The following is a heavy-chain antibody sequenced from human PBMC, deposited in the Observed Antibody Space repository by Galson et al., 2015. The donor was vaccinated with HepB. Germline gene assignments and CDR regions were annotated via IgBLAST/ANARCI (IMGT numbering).Heavy chain of an antibody. Sequence: SLRLSCAASGFTFSSYSMNWVRQAPGKGLEWVSSISSSSSYIYYADSVKGRFTISRDNAKNSLYLQMNSLRAEDTAVYYCTTDFTVTTIPDAFDIWGQGTMVTVSS. CDR1: GFTFSSYS. CDR2: ISSSSSYI. J-gene: IGHJ3*02. D-gene: IGHD4-17*01. V-gene: IGHV3-21*01. CDR3: TTDFTVTTIPDAFDI.